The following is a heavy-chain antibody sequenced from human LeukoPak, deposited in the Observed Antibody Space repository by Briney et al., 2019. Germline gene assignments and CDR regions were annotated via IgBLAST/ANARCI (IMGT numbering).Heavy chain of an antibody. J-gene: IGHJ1*01. CDR3: GRAFPPLRTSSAGDL. Sequence: GGSLRLSCSASGFSFSDYDMNWVRQAPGKGLEWVSAISVPLGHIYYGESVKGRFTISRDNAKNSLYLQMDSLGVEDTAVYYCGRAFPPLRTSSAGDLWGQGTLVIVSS. CDR1: GFSFSDYD. CDR2: ISVPLGHI. V-gene: IGHV3-21*01. D-gene: IGHD3-16*01.